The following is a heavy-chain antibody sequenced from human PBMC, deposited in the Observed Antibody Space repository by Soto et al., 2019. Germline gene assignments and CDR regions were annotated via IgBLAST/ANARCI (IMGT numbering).Heavy chain of an antibody. CDR2: IDYSGRT. CDR1: GGSISTYY. V-gene: IGHV4-59*01. CDR3: ARDHRYCSSTSCPGGLDV. Sequence: SETLSLTCTVSGGSISTYYWSWIRQPPGKGLEWIGYIDYSGRTNYSPSLKSRVTISIDTSQKQFSLKLSSVTAADTAVYYYARDHRYCSSTSCPGGLDVWGQGTTVTVSS. J-gene: IGHJ6*02. D-gene: IGHD2-2*01.